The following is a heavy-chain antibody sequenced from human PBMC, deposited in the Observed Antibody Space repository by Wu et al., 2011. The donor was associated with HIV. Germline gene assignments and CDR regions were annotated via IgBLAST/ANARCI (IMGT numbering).Heavy chain of an antibody. CDR3: ARSFRDTYFYYYGISV. Sequence: QVQLVQSGAEVKKPGASVKVSCKASGYTFTSYYMHWVRQAPGQGLEWMGIINPSGGSTSYAQKFQGRVTMTRDTSTSTVYMELSSLRSEDTAVYYCARSFRDTYFYYYGISVWGQGTTVTVSS. V-gene: IGHV1-46*01. J-gene: IGHJ6*02. CDR1: GYTFTSYY. CDR2: INPSGGST. D-gene: IGHD3-16*02.